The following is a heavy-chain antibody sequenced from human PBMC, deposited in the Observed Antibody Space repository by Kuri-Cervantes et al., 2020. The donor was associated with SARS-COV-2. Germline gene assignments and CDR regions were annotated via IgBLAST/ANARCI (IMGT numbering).Heavy chain of an antibody. CDR1: GGTFSTYI. J-gene: IGHJ6*02. CDR2: IIPLLGIA. V-gene: IGHV1-69*02. D-gene: IGHD2-2*01. Sequence: SVKVSCKASGGTFSTYIITWVRQAPGQGLEWMGRIIPLLGIANYAHNFQGRVTITADKSTSTAYMELSSLRSEDTAVYYCARGRVVPAAIVYYYGMDVWGQGTTVTVSS. CDR3: ARGRVVPAAIVYYYGMDV.